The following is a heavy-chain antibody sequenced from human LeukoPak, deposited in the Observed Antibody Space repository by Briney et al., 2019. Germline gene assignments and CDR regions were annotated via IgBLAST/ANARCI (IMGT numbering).Heavy chain of an antibody. Sequence: GGSLRLSCAASGFTFSSYEMNWVRQAPGKGLEWVSYISSSGSTIHYADSVKGRFTISRDNAKQSLYLQMNSLRAEDTAVYYWATHTGYFNYWGRGTLVTVSS. CDR2: ISSSGSTI. D-gene: IGHD4-17*01. J-gene: IGHJ4*02. CDR3: ATHTGYFNY. CDR1: GFTFSSYE. V-gene: IGHV3-48*03.